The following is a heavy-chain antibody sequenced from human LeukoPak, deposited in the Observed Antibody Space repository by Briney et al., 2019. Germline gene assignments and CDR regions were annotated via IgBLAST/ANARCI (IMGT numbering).Heavy chain of an antibody. Sequence: SATLSLTCTVSGGSISSYYWSWIQQPPGKGLEWIGYIYYSGSTNYNPSLKSRVTISVDTSKNQFSLKLSSVTAADTAVYYCARVANYYDSSGYYSYFDYWGQGTLVTVSS. CDR1: GGSISSYY. CDR2: IYYSGST. D-gene: IGHD3-22*01. V-gene: IGHV4-59*01. J-gene: IGHJ4*02. CDR3: ARVANYYDSSGYYSYFDY.